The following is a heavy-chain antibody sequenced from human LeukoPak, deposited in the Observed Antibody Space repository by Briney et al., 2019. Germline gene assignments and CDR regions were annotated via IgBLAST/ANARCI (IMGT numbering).Heavy chain of an antibody. D-gene: IGHD1-26*01. CDR2: INHSGTT. V-gene: IGHV4-34*01. J-gene: IGHJ4*02. Sequence: SETLSLTCAVYGGSFSGYYWTWIRQPPGKGLEWIGEINHSGTTNYNPSLKSRVTVSADTSKNQFSLKMRSVTAADTAVYYCARDPSPRSGSYPFDYWGQETLVTVSS. CDR3: ARDPSPRSGSYPFDY. CDR1: GGSFSGYY.